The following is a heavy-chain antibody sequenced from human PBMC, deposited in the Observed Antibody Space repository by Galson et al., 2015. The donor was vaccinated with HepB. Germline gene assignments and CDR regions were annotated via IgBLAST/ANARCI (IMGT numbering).Heavy chain of an antibody. V-gene: IGHV3-23*01. D-gene: IGHD6-13*01. Sequence: SLRLSCAASGFTFSSYWMHWVRQAPGKGLVWVSAITGSGDDTYYADSVKGRFTISRDNSKNMLYLQMNSLRAEDTAIYYCAKGSAAGRPYYFDYWGQGILVTVSS. J-gene: IGHJ4*02. CDR1: GFTFSSYW. CDR2: ITGSGDDT. CDR3: AKGSAAGRPYYFDY.